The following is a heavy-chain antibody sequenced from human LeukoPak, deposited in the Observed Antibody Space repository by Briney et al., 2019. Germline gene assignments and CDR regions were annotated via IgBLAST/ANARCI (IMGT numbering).Heavy chain of an antibody. CDR3: ARDYSEERENYYYYGMDV. D-gene: IGHD6-13*01. CDR1: GFTFSSYA. J-gene: IGHJ6*02. V-gene: IGHV3-30-3*01. Sequence: GGSLRLSCAASGFTFSSYAMHWVRQAPGKGLEWVAVISYDGSNKYYADSVKGRFTIPRDNSKNTLYLQMNSLRAEDTAVYYCARDYSEERENYYYYGMDVWGQGTTVTVSS. CDR2: ISYDGSNK.